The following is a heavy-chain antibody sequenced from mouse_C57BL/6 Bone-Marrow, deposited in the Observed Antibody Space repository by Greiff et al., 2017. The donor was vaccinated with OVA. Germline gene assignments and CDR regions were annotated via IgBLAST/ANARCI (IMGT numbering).Heavy chain of an antibody. J-gene: IGHJ4*01. Sequence: EVKLQESGPELVKPGASVKIPCKASGYTFTDYNMDWVKQSHGKSLEWIGDINPNNGGTIYNQKFKGKATLTVDKSSSTAYMELRSLTSEDTAVYYCARWGDYAYYYAMDYWGQGTSVTVSS. CDR1: GYTFTDYN. V-gene: IGHV1-18*01. CDR2: INPNNGGT. D-gene: IGHD2-4*01. CDR3: ARWGDYAYYYAMDY.